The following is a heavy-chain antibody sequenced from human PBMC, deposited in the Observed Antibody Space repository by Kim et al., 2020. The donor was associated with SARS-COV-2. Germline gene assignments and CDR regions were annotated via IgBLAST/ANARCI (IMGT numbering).Heavy chain of an antibody. Sequence: GGSLRLSCAVSGVTFSSYSMNWVRQAPGKGLEWVSSISSSSSYINYADSVKGRFTISRDNAKKSQYLQMKSLRAEDTAVYYCARGGGSGSYYYYGMDVGGQGTTFTVS. CDR2: ISSSSSYI. J-gene: IGHJ6*02. CDR3: ARGGGSGSYYYYGMDV. V-gene: IGHV3-21*01. CDR1: GVTFSSYS. D-gene: IGHD3-10*01.